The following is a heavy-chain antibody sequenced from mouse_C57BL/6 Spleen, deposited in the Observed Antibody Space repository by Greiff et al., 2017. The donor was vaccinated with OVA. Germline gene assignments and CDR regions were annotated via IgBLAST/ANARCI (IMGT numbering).Heavy chain of an antibody. J-gene: IGHJ4*01. Sequence: QVTLKVSGPGILQPSQTLSLTCSSSGFSLSTFGMGVGWIRQPSGQGLEWLAHIWWDDAKYNNPALKSRTTISKDTSKNQVFLKIGNVDTADTATYYCARMEDYDSGYAMDYWGQGTSVTVSS. D-gene: IGHD2-4*01. CDR2: IWWDDAK. CDR3: ARMEDYDSGYAMDY. CDR1: GFSLSTFGMG. V-gene: IGHV8-8*01.